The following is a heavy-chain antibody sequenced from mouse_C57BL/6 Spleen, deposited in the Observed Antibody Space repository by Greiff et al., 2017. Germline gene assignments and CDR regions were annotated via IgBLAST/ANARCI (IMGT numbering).Heavy chain of an antibody. CDR3: AVYYGSSGFAY. Sequence: VQLQQSGPELVKPGASVKISCKASGYAFSSSWMNWVKQRPGKGLEWIGRIYPGDGDTNYNGKFKGKATLTADKSSSTAYMQLSSLTSEDSAVYCCAVYYGSSGFAYWGQGTLVTVSA. V-gene: IGHV1-82*01. J-gene: IGHJ3*01. CDR2: IYPGDGDT. D-gene: IGHD1-1*01. CDR1: GYAFSSSW.